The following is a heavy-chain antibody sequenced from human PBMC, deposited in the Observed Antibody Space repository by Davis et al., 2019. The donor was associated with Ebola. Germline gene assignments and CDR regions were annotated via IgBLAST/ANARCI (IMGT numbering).Heavy chain of an antibody. J-gene: IGHJ5*01. CDR3: AKHDFRQYISGWYDC. CDR2: INTYSGGT. CDR1: GHTFTGYY. V-gene: IGHV1-2*02. D-gene: IGHD3-22*01. Sequence: ASVKVSCKASGHTFTGYYMHWVRQAPGQGLEWMGWINTYSGGTKYAQKFQGRVTMARDTSINRAYMELSRLRSDDTAAYYCAKHDFRQYISGWYDCWGQGMLVTVSS.